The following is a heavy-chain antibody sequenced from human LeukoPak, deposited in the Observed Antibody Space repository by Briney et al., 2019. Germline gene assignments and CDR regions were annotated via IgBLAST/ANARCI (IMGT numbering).Heavy chain of an antibody. J-gene: IGHJ4*02. CDR3: ARIKLWVHHFDY. CDR1: GGSFSGYY. D-gene: IGHD5-18*01. CDR2: INHSGST. V-gene: IGHV4-34*01. Sequence: SETLSLTCAVYGGSFSGYYWSWIRQPPGKGLEWIGEINHSGSTNYNPSLKSRVTISVDTSKNQFSLKLSSVTAADTAVYYCARIKLWVHHFDYWGQGTLVTVCS.